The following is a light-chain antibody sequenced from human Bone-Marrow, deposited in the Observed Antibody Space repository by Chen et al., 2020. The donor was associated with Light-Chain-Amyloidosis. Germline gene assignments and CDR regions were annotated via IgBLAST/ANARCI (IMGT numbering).Light chain of an antibody. CDR2: RDT. CDR3: QSADSSGTYEVI. J-gene: IGLJ2*01. Sequence: SYELTQPPSVSVSPGQTARITCSGDDLPTKYAYWYQQKPGRAPVLVIHRDTERPSGISERFSGSSSGTTATLTISGVQAEAEADYHCQSADSSGTYEVIFGGGTKLTVL. V-gene: IGLV3-25*03. CDR1: DLPTKY.